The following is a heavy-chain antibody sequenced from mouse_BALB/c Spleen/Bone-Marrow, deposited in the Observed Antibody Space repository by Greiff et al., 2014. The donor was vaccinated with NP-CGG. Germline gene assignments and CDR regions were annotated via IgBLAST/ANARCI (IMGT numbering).Heavy chain of an antibody. V-gene: IGHV1-62-2*01. CDR1: GYTFTEYT. D-gene: IGHD1-1*01. J-gene: IGHJ2*01. CDR3: ARHEELRRYYFDY. Sequence: VKLVESGAELVKPGASVKLSCKASGYTFTEYTIHWVKQRSGQGPEWIGWFYPGIGSIKYNEKFKGKATLTADKSSSTVYMELSRLTSEDSAVYFCARHEELRRYYFDYWGQGTTLTVSS. CDR2: FYPGIGSI.